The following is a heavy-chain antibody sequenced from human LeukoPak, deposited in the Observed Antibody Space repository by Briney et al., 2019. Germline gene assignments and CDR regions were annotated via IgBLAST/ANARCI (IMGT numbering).Heavy chain of an antibody. Sequence: GGSLRLSCAASGFTFSSYAMHWVRQAPGKGLEWVAVISYDGSNKYYAGSVKGRFTISRDNSKNTLYLQMNSLRAEDTAVYYCARAEDSSGYYQLYYFDYWGQGTLVTVSS. V-gene: IGHV3-30-3*01. CDR2: ISYDGSNK. CDR3: ARAEDSSGYYQLYYFDY. CDR1: GFTFSSYA. J-gene: IGHJ4*02. D-gene: IGHD3-22*01.